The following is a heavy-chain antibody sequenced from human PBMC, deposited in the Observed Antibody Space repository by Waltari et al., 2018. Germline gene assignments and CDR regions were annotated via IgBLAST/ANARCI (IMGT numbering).Heavy chain of an antibody. V-gene: IGHV1-8*01. CDR2: MNPKGGRT. CDR1: GYTFTSYD. D-gene: IGHD3-10*01. CDR3: AMGNGAVIKDSFDT. Sequence: QLQLVQSGAEVKKPGASVKVSCKASGYTFTSYDMNWVRQATGQGLEWMEWMNPKGGRTGYAKKFQGRVTMTRDTSISTAYMELRSLTSEDTAVYYCAMGNGAVIKDSFDTWGQGTMVTVSS. J-gene: IGHJ3*02.